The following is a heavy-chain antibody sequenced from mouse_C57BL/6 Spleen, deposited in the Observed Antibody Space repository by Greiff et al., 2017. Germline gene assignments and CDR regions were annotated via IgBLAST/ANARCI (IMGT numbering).Heavy chain of an antibody. D-gene: IGHD2-3*01. CDR1: GYSITSGYY. J-gene: IGHJ2*01. CDR2: ISYDGSN. CDR3: ARCDGYSYFDY. Sequence: DVKLVESGPGLVKPSQSLSLTCSVTGYSITSGYYWNWIRQFPGNKLEWMGYISYDGSNNYNPSLKNRISITRDTSKNQFFLKLNSVTTEDTATYYCARCDGYSYFDYWGQGTTLTVSS. V-gene: IGHV3-6*01.